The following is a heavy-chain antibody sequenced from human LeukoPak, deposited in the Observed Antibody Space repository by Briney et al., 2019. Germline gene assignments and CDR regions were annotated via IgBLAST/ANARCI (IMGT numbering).Heavy chain of an antibody. CDR3: ARSAVGTSCCTAVDY. Sequence: PGRSLRLSCAASGLTFSTYAMTSVRQDARNGLEWGSGISTSGDRTYYADSVKGRFTISRDNSKNTLYLQMNSLRAEDTAEYYCARSAVGTSCCTAVDYWGQGTLVTVSS. V-gene: IGHV3-23*01. CDR2: ISTSGDRT. D-gene: IGHD1-26*01. J-gene: IGHJ4*02. CDR1: GLTFSTYA.